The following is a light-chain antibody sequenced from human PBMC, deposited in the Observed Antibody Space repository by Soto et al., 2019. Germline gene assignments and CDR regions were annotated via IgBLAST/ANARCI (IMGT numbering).Light chain of an antibody. Sequence: EIVLTQSPGTLSLSPGERATLSCRASQSVSSSYLAWYQQKPGQAPRLLIYGASSRATGIPDRFSGSGSGTDFTLTISRLEPEDFAVYYCQQYGSLSWTFGQGTK. CDR3: QQYGSLSWT. CDR1: QSVSSSY. V-gene: IGKV3-20*01. J-gene: IGKJ1*01. CDR2: GAS.